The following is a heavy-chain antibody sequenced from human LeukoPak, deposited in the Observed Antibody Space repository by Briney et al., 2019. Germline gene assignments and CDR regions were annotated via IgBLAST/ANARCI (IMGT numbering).Heavy chain of an antibody. J-gene: IGHJ4*02. D-gene: IGHD3-3*01. CDR2: IYYSGST. CDR1: GGSISSGDYY. Sequence: SETLSLTCTVSGGSISSGDYYWSWIRQPPGKGLEWIGYIYYSGSTYYNPSLKSRVTISVDTSKNQFSLKLSSVTCADTAVYYCASTGRFLGWFGTFEGFDYWGQGTLVTVSS. CDR3: ASTGRFLGWFGTFEGFDY. V-gene: IGHV4-30-4*08.